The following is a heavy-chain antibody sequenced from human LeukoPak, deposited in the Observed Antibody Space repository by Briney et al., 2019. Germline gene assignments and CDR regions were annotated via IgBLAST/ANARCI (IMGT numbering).Heavy chain of an antibody. Sequence: SETLSLTCAVYGGSFSGFYWSWIRQPPGKGLEWIGEISHSGTTYYNPSLKSRVTLSVDTSKSQFSLRLSSVTTADTAVYYCARGGLDTRRGGYFDYWGQGILVAVSS. V-gene: IGHV4-34*01. CDR1: GGSFSGFY. CDR2: ISHSGTT. J-gene: IGHJ4*02. CDR3: ARGGLDTRRGGYFDY. D-gene: IGHD5-18*01.